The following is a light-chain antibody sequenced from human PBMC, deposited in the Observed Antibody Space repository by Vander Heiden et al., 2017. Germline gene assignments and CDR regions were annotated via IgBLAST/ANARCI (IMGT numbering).Light chain of an antibody. CDR1: SSAVGGYNY. J-gene: IGLJ1*01. CDR2: EVS. V-gene: IGLV2-14*01. Sequence: QSALTQPASVSGSPGQSITISCTGTSSAVGGYNYVSWYQQHPGKAPKLMIYEVSSRPSGVSNRFSGSKSGNTASLTISGLQAEDEADYYCSSYTSSSTLYVFGTGTKVTVL. CDR3: SSYTSSSTLYV.